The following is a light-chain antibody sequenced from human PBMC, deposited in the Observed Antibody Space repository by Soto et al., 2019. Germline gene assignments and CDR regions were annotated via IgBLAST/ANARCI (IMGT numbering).Light chain of an antibody. CDR1: QSVNIK. Sequence: ETVMTQSPVTLSVSPGERATLSCRASQSVNIKLAWYQQKPGQAPRLLIDGASSRATGIPDRFSGSGSGTDFTLTISRLEPEDFAVYYCQQYGSSPITFGQGTRLEI. V-gene: IGKV3-20*01. J-gene: IGKJ5*01. CDR2: GAS. CDR3: QQYGSSPIT.